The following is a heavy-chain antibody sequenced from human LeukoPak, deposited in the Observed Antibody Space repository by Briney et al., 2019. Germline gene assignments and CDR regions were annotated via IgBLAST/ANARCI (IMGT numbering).Heavy chain of an antibody. J-gene: IGHJ6*02. CDR3: AREEAIAAAPGYYYYGMDV. CDR1: GFTFSSYG. Sequence: GGSLRLSCAASGFTFSSYGMHWVRQAPGKGLEWVAVIWYDGSNKYYADSVKGRFTISRDNSKSTLYLQMNSLRAEDTAVYYCAREEAIAAAPGYYYYGMDVWGQGTTVTVS. CDR2: IWYDGSNK. V-gene: IGHV3-33*01. D-gene: IGHD6-13*01.